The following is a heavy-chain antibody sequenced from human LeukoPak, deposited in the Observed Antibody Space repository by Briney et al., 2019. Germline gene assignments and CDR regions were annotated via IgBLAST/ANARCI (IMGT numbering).Heavy chain of an antibody. CDR2: INHSGST. CDR3: ARDRWYCSGGSCYGRRAFDI. D-gene: IGHD2-15*01. J-gene: IGHJ3*02. CDR1: GGSFSGYY. V-gene: IGHV4-34*01. Sequence: PSETLSLTCAVYGGSFSGYYWSWIRQPPGKGLEWIGEINHSGSTNYNPSLKSRVTISVDTSKNQFSLKLSSVTAADTAVYYCARDRWYCSGGSCYGRRAFDIWGQGTMVTVSS.